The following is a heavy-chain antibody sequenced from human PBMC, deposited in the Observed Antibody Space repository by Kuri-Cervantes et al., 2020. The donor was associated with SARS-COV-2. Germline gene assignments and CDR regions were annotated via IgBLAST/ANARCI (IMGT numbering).Heavy chain of an antibody. D-gene: IGHD3-3*01. CDR2: INPNSGGT. Sequence: ASVKVSCKASGYTFTGYDMHWVRQAPGQGLEWMGWINPNSGGTNYAQKFQGRVTMTRDTSTSTVYMELSSLRSEDTAVYYCARDGSEFYDFWSGYYFNPATEPDGSTKYYYYCMDVWGKGTTVTVSS. J-gene: IGHJ6*03. V-gene: IGHV1-2*02. CDR3: ARDGSEFYDFWSGYYFNPATEPDGSTKYYYYCMDV. CDR1: GYTFTGYD.